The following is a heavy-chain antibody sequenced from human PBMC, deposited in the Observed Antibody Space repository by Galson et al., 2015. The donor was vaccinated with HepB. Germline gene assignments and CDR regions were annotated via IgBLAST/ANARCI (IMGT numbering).Heavy chain of an antibody. J-gene: IGHJ3*01. CDR2: INGGYGNT. CDR1: GYSFISYA. CDR3: ARAGDYYDSRGFISDAFEV. D-gene: IGHD3-22*01. Sequence: APGYSFISYAIHWVRQAPGQRLEWMGWINGGYGNTKFSQKFQGRVTFTRDTSASTAYMELSSLRSEDTAVYYCARAGDYYDSRGFISDAFEVWGQGTMVTVSS. V-gene: IGHV1-3*01.